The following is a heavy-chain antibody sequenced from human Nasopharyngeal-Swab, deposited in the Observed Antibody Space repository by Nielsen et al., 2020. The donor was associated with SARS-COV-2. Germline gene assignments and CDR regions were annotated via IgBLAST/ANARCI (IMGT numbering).Heavy chain of an antibody. D-gene: IGHD2-2*01. CDR2: INTNTGNP. V-gene: IGHV7-4-1*02. J-gene: IGHJ4*02. CDR3: ARDRESLNIVVVPAARTYYFDY. Sequence: WVRQAPGQGLEWMGWINTNTGNPTHAQGFTGRFVFSLDTSVSTAYLQISSLKAEDTAVYYCARDRESLNIVVVPAARTYYFDYWGQGTLVTVSS.